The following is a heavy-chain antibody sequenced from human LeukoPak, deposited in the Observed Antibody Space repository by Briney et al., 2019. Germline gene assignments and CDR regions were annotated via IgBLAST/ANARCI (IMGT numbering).Heavy chain of an antibody. V-gene: IGHV3-33*01. CDR3: ARDAQRGFDYSNSLQY. CDR2: IWSDGTNK. J-gene: IGHJ4*02. CDR1: GFTFSHYG. Sequence: PGRSLRLSCAASGFTFSHYGMHWVRQAPGKGLEWAAVIWSDGTNKYYADSVKGRFSISRDDSQKRVFLQMNSLRAEDTAVYYCARDAQRGFDYSNSLQYWGQGALVTVSS. D-gene: IGHD4-11*01.